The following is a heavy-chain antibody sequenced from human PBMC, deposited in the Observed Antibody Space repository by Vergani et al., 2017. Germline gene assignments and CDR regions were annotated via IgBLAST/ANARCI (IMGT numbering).Heavy chain of an antibody. CDR1: GASIRSSNYY. J-gene: IGHJ5*02. Sequence: QLQLQESGPGLVKPSATLSLTCSVSGASIRSSNYYWGWIRQPPGKGLEWIASIYYSGSTSYNPSLKSRVTISVDTSKNQFVRKLSSVTAADTAVYFCAKHSTVEWLVKLGWIDPWGQGILVTVSS. CDR2: IYYSGST. V-gene: IGHV4-39*01. D-gene: IGHD6-19*01. CDR3: AKHSTVEWLVKLGWIDP.